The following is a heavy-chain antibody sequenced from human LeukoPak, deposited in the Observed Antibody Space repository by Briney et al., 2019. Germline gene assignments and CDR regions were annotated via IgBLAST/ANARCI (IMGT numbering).Heavy chain of an antibody. CDR2: ISSSSSYI. Sequence: GGSLRLSCAASGFTFSSYSMNWVRQAPGKGLEWVSSISSSSSYIYYADSVKGRFSISRDNAKNSLYLQMNSLRAEDTAVYYCARPRAVAGGGYDYWAREPWSPSPQ. CDR3: ARPRAVAGGGYDY. D-gene: IGHD6-19*01. J-gene: IGHJ4*02. V-gene: IGHV3-21*01. CDR1: GFTFSSYS.